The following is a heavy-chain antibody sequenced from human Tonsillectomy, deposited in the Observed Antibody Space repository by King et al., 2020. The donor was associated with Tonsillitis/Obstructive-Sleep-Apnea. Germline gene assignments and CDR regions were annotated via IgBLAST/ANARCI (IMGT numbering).Heavy chain of an antibody. D-gene: IGHD6-6*01. CDR1: GGSTSSGGYY. V-gene: IGHV4-31*01. CDR2: VYYNGNT. J-gene: IGHJ6*03. CDR3: ARVIASRPTIYYMDV. Sequence: VQLQESGPGLAKPSQTLSLTCTVSGGSTSSGGYYWSWLRQYPGKGLEWIGYVYYNGNTHYNPSLKRPVTMSIDTSKNQFFLRLSAVTVADTAVYYCARVIASRPTIYYMDVWGKGTTVTVS.